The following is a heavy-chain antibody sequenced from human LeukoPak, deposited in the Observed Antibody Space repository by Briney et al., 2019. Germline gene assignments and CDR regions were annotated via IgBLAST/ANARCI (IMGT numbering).Heavy chain of an antibody. Sequence: PGGSLRLSCAASGFTFSSYAMSWVRQAPGKGLEWVSAISGSGGSTYYADSVKGRFTISRDNSKSMLYLQMNSLRAEDTAVYYCAKDRAYYFDYWGQGTLVTVSS. CDR2: ISGSGGST. V-gene: IGHV3-23*01. CDR1: GFTFSSYA. J-gene: IGHJ4*02. CDR3: AKDRAYYFDY. D-gene: IGHD2-21*01.